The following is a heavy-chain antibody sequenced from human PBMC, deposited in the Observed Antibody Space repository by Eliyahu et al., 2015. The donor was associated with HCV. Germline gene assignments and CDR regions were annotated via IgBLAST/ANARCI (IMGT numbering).Heavy chain of an antibody. D-gene: IGHD2-21*02. Sequence: EVQLLESGGGLVQPGGSLRLSCAAXGFXFSSXAMXWVRQAPGKGLGWVSAIXGSGGSTYYADSVKGRFTISRDNSKNTLYLQMNSLRAEDTAVYYCAFNGIVVVTAIYFWGQGTLVTVSS. CDR2: IXGSGGST. CDR3: AFNGIVVVTAIYF. V-gene: IGHV3-23*01. J-gene: IGHJ4*02. CDR1: GFXFSSXA.